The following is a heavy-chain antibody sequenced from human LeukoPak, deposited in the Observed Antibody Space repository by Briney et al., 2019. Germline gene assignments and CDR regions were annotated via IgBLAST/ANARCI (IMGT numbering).Heavy chain of an antibody. CDR2: INPSDGRT. CDR3: AREIGPRQLHLWASAFDY. V-gene: IGHV1-46*01. CDR1: GYTFTNYY. D-gene: IGHD5-18*01. Sequence: GASVKVSCKASGYTFTNYYTHWVRQAPGQGLEWMGIINPSDGRTSYGQKFQGRVTMTRDTSTSTVYMELSSLRSEDTAVYYCAREIGPRQLHLWASAFDYWGQGTLVTVSS. J-gene: IGHJ4*02.